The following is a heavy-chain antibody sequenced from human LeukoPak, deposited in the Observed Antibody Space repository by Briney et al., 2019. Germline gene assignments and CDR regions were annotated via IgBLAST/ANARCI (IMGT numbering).Heavy chain of an antibody. J-gene: IGHJ4*02. CDR2: IYYSGST. CDR1: GGSISSGDYY. V-gene: IGHV4-30-4*08. D-gene: IGHD3-3*01. Sequence: PSETLSLTCTVSGGSISSGDYYWSWIRQPPGKGLEWIGYIYYSGSTYYNPSLKSRVTISVDTSKNQFSLKLSSVTAADTAVYYCARDPLSEWLFFDYWGQGTLVTVSS. CDR3: ARDPLSEWLFFDY.